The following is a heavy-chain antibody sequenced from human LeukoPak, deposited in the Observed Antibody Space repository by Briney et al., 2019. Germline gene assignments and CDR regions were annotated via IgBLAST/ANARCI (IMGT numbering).Heavy chain of an antibody. J-gene: IGHJ4*02. D-gene: IGHD3-22*01. V-gene: IGHV3-7*01. CDR3: AKDADKD. CDR2: IKEDGSEK. Sequence: SGGSLRLSCAGSGFSFSSYWLSWVGKAPGKGLEWVANIKEDGSEKHYGDSVKGRFTISRDNAKKSLYLQMNSLRREDTAVYYCAKDADKDWGQGTLVTVSS. CDR1: GFSFSSYW.